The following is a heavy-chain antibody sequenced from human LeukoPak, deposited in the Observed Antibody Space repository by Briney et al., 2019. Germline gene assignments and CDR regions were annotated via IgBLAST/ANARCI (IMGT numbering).Heavy chain of an antibody. CDR3: AREGSLYTFDY. Sequence: GGSLRLSCAASGFSFSSYAMSWVRQAPGKGLEWVSAITGSGGSTYYADSVKGRFTISRDNSKNTLYLQMNSLRTEDTAVYYCAREGSLYTFDYWGQGTLVTVSS. CDR1: GFSFSSYA. CDR2: ITGSGGST. D-gene: IGHD3-16*01. J-gene: IGHJ4*02. V-gene: IGHV3-23*01.